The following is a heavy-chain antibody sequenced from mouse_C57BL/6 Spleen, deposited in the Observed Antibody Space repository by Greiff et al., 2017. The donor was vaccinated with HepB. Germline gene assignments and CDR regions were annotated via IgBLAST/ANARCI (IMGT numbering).Heavy chain of an antibody. CDR2: ISDGGSYT. Sequence: EVQLVESGGGLVKPGGSLKLSCAASGFTFSSYAMSWVRQTPEKRLEWVATISDGGSYTYYPDNVKGRFTISRDNAKNNLYLQMSHLKSEDTAMYYCAREGDDYDPWFAYWGQGTLVTVSA. CDR3: AREGDDYDPWFAY. J-gene: IGHJ3*01. V-gene: IGHV5-4*01. CDR1: GFTFSSYA. D-gene: IGHD2-4*01.